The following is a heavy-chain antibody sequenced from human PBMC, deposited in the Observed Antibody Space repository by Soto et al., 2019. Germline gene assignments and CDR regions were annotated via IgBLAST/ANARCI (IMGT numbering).Heavy chain of an antibody. J-gene: IGHJ6*03. D-gene: IGHD1-26*01. CDR1: GFTFSAFA. CDR3: AKLSGYDYYYSIDV. CDR2: ITGSGGST. V-gene: IGHV3-23*01. Sequence: EVQLLESGGGLEQPGGSLRLSCAASGFTFSAFAMNWVRQAPGKGLEWVSAITGSGGSTYYVDSVKGRFTISRDNSKNTLHLQMNSLRAEDSAVYYCAKLSGYDYYYSIDVWRKGTTVTVSS.